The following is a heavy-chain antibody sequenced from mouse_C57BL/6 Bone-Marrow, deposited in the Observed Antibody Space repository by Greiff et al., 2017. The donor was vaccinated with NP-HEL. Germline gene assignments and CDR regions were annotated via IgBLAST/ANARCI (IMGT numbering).Heavy chain of an antibody. V-gene: IGHV10-1*01. D-gene: IGHD4-1*01. CDR3: VRHGIYVDY. J-gene: IGHJ2*01. CDR1: GFSFNTYA. CDR2: IRSKSNNYAT. Sequence: GGGLVQPKGSLKLSCAASGFSFNTYAMNWVRQAPGKGLEWVARIRSKSNNYATYYADSVKDRFTISRDDSESMLYLQMNNLKTEATAMYYCVRHGIYVDYWGQGTTLTVSS.